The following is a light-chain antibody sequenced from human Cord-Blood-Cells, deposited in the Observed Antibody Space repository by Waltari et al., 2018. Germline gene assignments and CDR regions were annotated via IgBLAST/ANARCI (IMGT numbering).Light chain of an antibody. J-gene: IGKJ4*01. Sequence: EIVLTQSPATLSLSPGERATISCRASQRGSSYLAWYQQKPGQAPRLLIYDASNSATGIPARFSGSGSGTDFTLTISSLEPEDFAVYYCQQRSNWPPLTFGGGTKVEIK. CDR3: QQRSNWPPLT. CDR1: QRGSSY. CDR2: DAS. V-gene: IGKV3-11*01.